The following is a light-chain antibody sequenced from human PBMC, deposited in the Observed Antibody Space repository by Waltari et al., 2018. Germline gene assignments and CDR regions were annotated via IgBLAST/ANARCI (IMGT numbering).Light chain of an antibody. Sequence: QLVLTQSPSASASLGASVKLTCTLSSGDNTYAIAWHQQQAGKGPRYLRRVKSDGSYSKGAGTPDRFSGSSSGAERYLTISSLRSEDEADYYCQTWGTGIQVFGGGTKLTVL. V-gene: IGLV4-69*02. J-gene: IGLJ2*01. CDR3: QTWGTGIQV. CDR2: VKSDGSY. CDR1: SGDNTYA.